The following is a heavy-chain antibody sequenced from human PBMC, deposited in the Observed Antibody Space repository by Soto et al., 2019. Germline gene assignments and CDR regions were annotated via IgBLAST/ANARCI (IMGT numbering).Heavy chain of an antibody. CDR3: AKDYIVVVPAAPSWYDY. J-gene: IGHJ4*02. D-gene: IGHD2-2*01. V-gene: IGHV3-23*01. Sequence: EVQLLESGGGLVQPGGSLRLSCAASGFTFSSYAMSWVRQAPGKGLEWVSAISGSGGSTYYADSVKGRFTISRDNSKNTLYLQMNSLRAEDTAVYYCAKDYIVVVPAAPSWYDYWGQGTLVTVSS. CDR1: GFTFSSYA. CDR2: ISGSGGST.